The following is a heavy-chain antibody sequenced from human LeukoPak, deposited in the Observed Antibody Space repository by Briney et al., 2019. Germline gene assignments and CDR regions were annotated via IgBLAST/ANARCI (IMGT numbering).Heavy chain of an antibody. CDR2: IHDNGRT. CDR3: ARSRGYFDY. Sequence: PPETLSLTCTVSGGPISGYFWSWIRQPPGKGLEWIGYIHDNGRTTYNPSLRSRVTISIDTSKSQFSLKLSSVTAEDTAVYYCARSRGYFDYWGQGTLVTVSS. J-gene: IGHJ4*02. CDR1: GGPISGYF. V-gene: IGHV4-59*01. D-gene: IGHD3-10*01.